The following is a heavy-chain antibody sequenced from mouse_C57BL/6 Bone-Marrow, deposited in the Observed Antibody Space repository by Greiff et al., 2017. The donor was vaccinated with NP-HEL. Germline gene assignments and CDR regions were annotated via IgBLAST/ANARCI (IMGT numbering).Heavy chain of an antibody. V-gene: IGHV1-81*01. D-gene: IGHD1-1*01. J-gene: IGHJ1*03. CDR3: ARNPPYYYGSSYWYFDV. CDR2: IYPRSGNT. CDR1: GFNIKDAY. Sequence: QVQLQQSGAELVRPGASVKLSCTASGFNIKDAYMHWVKQRPEQGLEWIGEIYPRSGNTYYNEKFKGKATLTADKSSSTAYMELRSLTSEDSAVDCCARNPPYYYGSSYWYFDVGGTGTTVTVSS.